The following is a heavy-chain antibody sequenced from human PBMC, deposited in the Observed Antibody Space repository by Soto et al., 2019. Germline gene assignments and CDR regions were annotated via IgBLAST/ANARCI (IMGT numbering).Heavy chain of an antibody. J-gene: IGHJ2*01. Sequence: EVQLVESGGGLVQPGGSLRLSCAASGFIFSNYSINWVRQTPGKGLEWVSYISSSSYSIYYGDSVRGRFTISRDNAKNSLSMEMNSLRAEDTAVYYCARADSNREWFFDLWGRGTLVTVSS. CDR1: GFIFSNYS. D-gene: IGHD4-4*01. V-gene: IGHV3-48*01. CDR3: ARADSNREWFFDL. CDR2: ISSSSYSI.